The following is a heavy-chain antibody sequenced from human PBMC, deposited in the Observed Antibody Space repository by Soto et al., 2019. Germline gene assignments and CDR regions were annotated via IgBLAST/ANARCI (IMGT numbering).Heavy chain of an antibody. CDR3: ASSPHVVAVEDAVQKLAVKWFDP. CDR2: IHYSRSA. D-gene: IGHD2-15*01. V-gene: IGHV4-61*01. Sequence: PSETLSLTCSVSGGSVTSGYYYWNWIRQPPGKGLEWIGYIHYSRSATYNPSLRSRVTMSADTSKNQISLRLTSVTAADTALYFCASSPHVVAVEDAVQKLAVKWFDPWGQGTMVTVPQ. CDR1: GGSVTSGYYY. J-gene: IGHJ5*02.